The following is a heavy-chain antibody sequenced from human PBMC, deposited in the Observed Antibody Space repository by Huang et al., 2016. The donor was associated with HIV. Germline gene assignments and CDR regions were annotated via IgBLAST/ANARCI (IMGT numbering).Heavy chain of an antibody. CDR2: ISSSSIYI. V-gene: IGHV3-21*01. CDR3: ARELYDFWSSYTSYYYYGMDV. D-gene: IGHD3-3*01. Sequence: EVQLVESGGGLVKPGGSLRLSCAASGFTFSSYSMNWVRQAPGKGLEWVSSISSSSIYIYYADSVKGRFTITRDNAKNSLDLQMNSLRAEDTAVYYCARELYDFWSSYTSYYYYGMDVWGQGTTVTVTS. J-gene: IGHJ6*02. CDR1: GFTFSSYS.